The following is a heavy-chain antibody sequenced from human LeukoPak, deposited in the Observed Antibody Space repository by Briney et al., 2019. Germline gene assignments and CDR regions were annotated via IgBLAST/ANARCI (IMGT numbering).Heavy chain of an antibody. CDR3: GNSRVYGSGFSPTVDDAFDI. D-gene: IGHD3-10*01. CDR1: GFTFSSYS. Sequence: GGSLRLSCAASGFTFSSYSMNWVRQAPGKGLEWVSSISSSSSYIYYADSVKGRFTISRDNAKNSLYLQMNSLRAEDTAVYYCGNSRVYGSGFSPTVDDAFDIWGQGTMVTVSS. V-gene: IGHV3-21*01. J-gene: IGHJ3*02. CDR2: ISSSSSYI.